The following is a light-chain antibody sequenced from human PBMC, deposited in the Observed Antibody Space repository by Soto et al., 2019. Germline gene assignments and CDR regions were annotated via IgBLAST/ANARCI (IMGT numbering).Light chain of an antibody. CDR2: GNS. J-gene: IGLJ1*01. Sequence: QSVLTQPPSVSGAPGQRVTISCTGSRSNIGAGFDVHWYQQLPGTAPKLLIYGNSNRPSGVPDRFSGSKSATSASPAITGLQAEDEADYYCKSYDSSLSALYVFGTGTKVTVL. CDR3: KSYDSSLSALYV. CDR1: RSNIGAGFD. V-gene: IGLV1-40*01.